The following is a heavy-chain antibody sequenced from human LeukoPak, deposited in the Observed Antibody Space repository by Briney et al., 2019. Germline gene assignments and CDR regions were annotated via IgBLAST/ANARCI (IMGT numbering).Heavy chain of an antibody. CDR1: GFTFSTYS. CDR3: ARDISGGDCWDY. V-gene: IGHV3-21*01. Sequence: GGSLRLSCAASGFTFSTYSMNWVRQAPGKGLEWVSSISSSSTYIHYADSVKGRFTISRDDAKNSLYLQMNSLRAEDTAVYYCARDISGGDCWDYWGQGTLVTVSS. D-gene: IGHD2-21*02. J-gene: IGHJ4*02. CDR2: ISSSSTYI.